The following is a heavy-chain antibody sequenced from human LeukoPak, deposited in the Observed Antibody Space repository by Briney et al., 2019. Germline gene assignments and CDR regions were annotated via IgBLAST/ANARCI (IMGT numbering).Heavy chain of an antibody. CDR3: ARQGYSYGLDY. J-gene: IGHJ4*02. Sequence: GRSLRLSCAASGFTFSSYAMHWVRQAPGKGLEWVAVISYDGSNKYYADSVKGRFTISRDNSKNTLYLQMNSLRAEDTAVYYCARQGYSYGLDYWGQGTLVTVSS. V-gene: IGHV3-30*04. CDR2: ISYDGSNK. CDR1: GFTFSSYA. D-gene: IGHD5-18*01.